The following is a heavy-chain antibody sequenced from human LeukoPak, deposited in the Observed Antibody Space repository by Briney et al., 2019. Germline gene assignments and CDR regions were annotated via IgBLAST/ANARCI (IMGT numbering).Heavy chain of an antibody. CDR2: ISDNEGI. J-gene: IGHJ4*02. CDR3: ARGLDRSKTGY. V-gene: IGHV4-34*01. CDR1: SESFSGGY. D-gene: IGHD3-22*01. Sequence: PSETLSLTCSVYSESFSGGYLSWIRQPPGKGLDWIGEISDNEGIKYSPSLKSRVTISVDTSKNQFSLKLTSVTAADTAVYYCARGLDRSKTGYSGQESLVTVSS.